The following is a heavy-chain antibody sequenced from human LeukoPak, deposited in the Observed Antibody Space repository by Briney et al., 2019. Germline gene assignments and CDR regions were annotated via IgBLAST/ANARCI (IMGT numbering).Heavy chain of an antibody. CDR3: ASWGSYWYFDL. CDR2: IYYSGST. D-gene: IGHD7-27*01. CDR1: GGSISSGDYY. J-gene: IGHJ2*01. Sequence: SETLSLTCTVSGGSISSGDYYWSWIRQPPGKGLEWIGSIYYSGSTYYNPSLKSRVTISVDTSKNQFSLKLSSVTAADTAVYYCASWGSYWYFDLWGRGTLVTVSS. V-gene: IGHV4-39*01.